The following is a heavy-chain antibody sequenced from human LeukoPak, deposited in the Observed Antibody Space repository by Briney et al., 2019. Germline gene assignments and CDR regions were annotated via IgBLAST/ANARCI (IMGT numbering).Heavy chain of an antibody. J-gene: IGHJ4*02. Sequence: ASVKVSCKVSGYTLTELSMHWVRQAPGKVLVWMGGFDPEDGETIYAQRFQGRVTMTEDTSTDTAYMELSSLRSEDTAVYYCATTRLTFLGGYYFDYWGQGTLVTVSS. CDR1: GYTLTELS. CDR2: FDPEDGET. CDR3: ATTRLTFLGGYYFDY. D-gene: IGHD5-12*01. V-gene: IGHV1-24*01.